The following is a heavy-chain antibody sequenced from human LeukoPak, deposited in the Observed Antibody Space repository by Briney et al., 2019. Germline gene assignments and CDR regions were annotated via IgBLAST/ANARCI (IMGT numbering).Heavy chain of an antibody. D-gene: IGHD2-2*02. CDR3: ARRGRYCSSTSCYIPGAFDI. Sequence: PSETLSLTCAVYGGSFSGYYWSWIRQPPGKGLEWIGEINHSGSTNYNPSLKSRVTISVDTSKNQFSLKLSSVTAADTAVYYCARRGRYCSSTSCYIPGAFDIWGQGTMVTVSS. CDR1: GGSFSGYY. CDR2: INHSGST. J-gene: IGHJ3*02. V-gene: IGHV4-34*01.